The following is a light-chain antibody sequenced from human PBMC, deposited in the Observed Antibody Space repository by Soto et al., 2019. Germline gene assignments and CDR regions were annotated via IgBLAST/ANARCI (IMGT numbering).Light chain of an antibody. Sequence: QSALTQPASVSGSPGQSITISCTGTSSDVGGYNFVSWYQQHPGKAPKLMVYEVSNRPSGVSNRFSGSKSGNTASLIISGLQAEDEADYYCSSYTTRSTPVFGGGTKLTVL. J-gene: IGLJ3*02. CDR1: SSDVGGYNF. CDR3: SSYTTRSTPV. CDR2: EVS. V-gene: IGLV2-14*01.